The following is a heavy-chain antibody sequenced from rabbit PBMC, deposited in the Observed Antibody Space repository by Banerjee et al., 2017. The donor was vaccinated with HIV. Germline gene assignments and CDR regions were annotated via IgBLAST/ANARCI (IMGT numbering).Heavy chain of an antibody. D-gene: IGHD6-1*01. CDR3: ARGAYDYTLYPYAAYFDL. J-gene: IGHJ4*01. Sequence: QEQLEESGGDLVKPEGSLTLTCTASGFSFSSSYWICWVRQAPGKGLEWIACIYAGSAGSTYYASWAKGRFTISKTSSTTVTLQMPSLTAADTATYFCARGAYDYTLYPYAAYFDLWGPGTLVTVS. V-gene: IGHV1S45*01. CDR1: GFSFSSSYW. CDR2: IYAGSAGST.